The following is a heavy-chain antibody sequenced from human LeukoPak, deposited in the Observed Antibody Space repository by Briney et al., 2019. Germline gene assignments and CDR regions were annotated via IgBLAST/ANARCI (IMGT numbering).Heavy chain of an antibody. Sequence: SETLSLTCAVYGGSFSGYYWSWIRQPPGKGLEWIGEINHSGSTNYNPSLTSQVTISVDTAKNQFSMKLSSVTAADTAVYYCARRRRWGSGSYGNWFDPWGQGTLVTVSS. D-gene: IGHD3-10*01. V-gene: IGHV4-34*01. CDR3: ARRRRWGSGSYGNWFDP. CDR1: GGSFSGYY. J-gene: IGHJ5*02. CDR2: INHSGST.